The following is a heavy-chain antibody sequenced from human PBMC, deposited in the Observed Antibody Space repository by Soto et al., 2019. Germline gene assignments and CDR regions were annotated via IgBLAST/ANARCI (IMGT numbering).Heavy chain of an antibody. CDR2: IYYSGST. Sequence: SETLSLTCTVSGGSISSSSYYWGWIRQPPGKGLEWIGSIYYSGSTYYNPSLKSRVTISVDTSKNQFSLKLRSVTAADTAVYYCARQYRGRVAIYFDYWGQGTLVTVSS. D-gene: IGHD5-12*01. CDR1: GGSISSSSYY. J-gene: IGHJ4*02. CDR3: ARQYRGRVAIYFDY. V-gene: IGHV4-39*01.